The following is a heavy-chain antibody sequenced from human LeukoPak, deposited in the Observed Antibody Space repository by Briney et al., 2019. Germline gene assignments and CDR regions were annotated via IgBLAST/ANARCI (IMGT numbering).Heavy chain of an antibody. V-gene: IGHV3-21*01. CDR2: IAISGTYI. J-gene: IGHJ4*02. Sequence: GGSLSLSCAASGFILSDYNMNWVRQAPGKGLEWVSFIAISGTYITYADSVKGRFTISRDNAKNSLYLQMNSLRDEDTAVYYCTRDLSATARAYDYWGQGTPVTVSS. D-gene: IGHD1-26*01. CDR1: GFILSDYN. CDR3: TRDLSATARAYDY.